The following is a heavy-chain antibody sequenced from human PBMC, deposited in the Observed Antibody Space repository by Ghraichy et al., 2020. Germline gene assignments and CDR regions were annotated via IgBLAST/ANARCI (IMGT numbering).Heavy chain of an antibody. J-gene: IGHJ6*02. Sequence: GGSLRLSCAASGFIFSDYWMHWVRQAPGKGLEWVSRINSDGYGTTYADSVKGRFTISRDNAKNTLYLQLNSLRAEDTAVYYCGGVYNTLPRYYFGMDVWGQGTTVTVSS. CDR1: GFIFSDYW. V-gene: IGHV3-74*01. CDR2: INSDGYGT. D-gene: IGHD3-10*01. CDR3: GGVYNTLPRYYFGMDV.